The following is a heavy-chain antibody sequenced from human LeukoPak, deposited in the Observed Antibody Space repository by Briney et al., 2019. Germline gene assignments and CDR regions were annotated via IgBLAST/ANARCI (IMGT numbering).Heavy chain of an antibody. D-gene: IGHD3-22*01. J-gene: IGHJ4*02. CDR3: ARDYYETSGPFDS. Sequence: ASVKVSCKASGYTFTSYGISWVRQAPGQGLEWVGWINAGSGNTKYSQDFQGRVTITRDTSASTAYMELSSLRSEDMAVYYCARDYYETSGPFDSWGQGTLVTVSS. V-gene: IGHV1-3*03. CDR1: GYTFTSYG. CDR2: INAGSGNT.